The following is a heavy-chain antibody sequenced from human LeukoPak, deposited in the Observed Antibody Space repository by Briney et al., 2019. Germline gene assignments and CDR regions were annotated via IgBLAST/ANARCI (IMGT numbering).Heavy chain of an antibody. CDR2: ITYDATNK. D-gene: IGHD3-10*01. J-gene: IGHJ4*02. CDR3: ARGLMSTITMVRGGLDY. Sequence: GGSLRLSCATSGFTFSSNGMHWIRQAPGKGLEWVAFITYDATNKYYADSVKGRFTISRDNSKNTLYLQMNSLRAEDTAVYYCARGLMSTITMVRGGLDYWGQGTLVTVSS. V-gene: IGHV3-30*02. CDR1: GFTFSSNG.